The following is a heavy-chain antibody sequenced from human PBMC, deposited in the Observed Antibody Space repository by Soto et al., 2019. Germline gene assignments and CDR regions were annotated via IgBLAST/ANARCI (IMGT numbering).Heavy chain of an antibody. Sequence: QVQLQESGPGLVKPSETLSLTCTVSGGSISSYYCSWIRQPAGKGLEWIGRIYTSGGTNYNPSLKSRVTMSVDTSKNQFSLTLSSVTAADTAVYYCASVRILNGYYLYYGMDVWGQGTTVTVYS. CDR2: IYTSGGT. CDR3: ASVRILNGYYLYYGMDV. J-gene: IGHJ6*02. D-gene: IGHD3-9*01. V-gene: IGHV4-4*07. CDR1: GGSISSYY.